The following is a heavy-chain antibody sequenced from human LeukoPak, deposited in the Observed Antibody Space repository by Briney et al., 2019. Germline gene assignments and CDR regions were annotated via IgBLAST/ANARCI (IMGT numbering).Heavy chain of an antibody. V-gene: IGHV4-38-2*02. Sequence: SETLSLTCTVSGGSISSYYWGWIRQPPGKGLEWIGSIYHSGSTYYNPSLKSRVTISVDTSKNQFSLKLSSVTAADTAVYYCAGYDFWSGPVLDYWGQGTLVTVSS. CDR3: AGYDFWSGPVLDY. CDR2: IYHSGST. J-gene: IGHJ4*02. D-gene: IGHD3-3*01. CDR1: GGSISSYY.